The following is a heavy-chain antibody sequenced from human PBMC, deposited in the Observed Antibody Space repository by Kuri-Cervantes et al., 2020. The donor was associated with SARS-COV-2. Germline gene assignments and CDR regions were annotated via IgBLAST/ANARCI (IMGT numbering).Heavy chain of an antibody. J-gene: IGHJ4*02. CDR2: IYYSGST. V-gene: IGHV4-39*01. CDR3: ATSGYYDFWSGCYFDY. Sequence: ESLKISCTVSGGSISSSSYYWGWIRQPPGKGLEWIGSIYYSGSTYYNPSLKSRVTISVDTSKNQFSLKLSSVTAADTAVYYCATSGYYDFWSGCYFDYWGQGTLVTVSS. D-gene: IGHD3-3*01. CDR1: GGSISSSSYY.